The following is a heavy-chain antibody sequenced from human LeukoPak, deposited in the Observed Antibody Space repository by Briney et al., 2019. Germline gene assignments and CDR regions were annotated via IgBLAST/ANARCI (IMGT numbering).Heavy chain of an antibody. V-gene: IGHV1-8*01. D-gene: IGHD3-16*02. Sequence: ASVKVSCNASGYTFTIYDINWVRQAPGQGLEWMGFMNPNSDNTGYAQKFQGRVTMTRNTSISTAYMELRSLRSDDTAVYYCARDAIDDYVWGSYRYDYWGQGTLVTVSS. CDR1: GYTFTIYD. CDR2: MNPNSDNT. CDR3: ARDAIDDYVWGSYRYDY. J-gene: IGHJ4*02.